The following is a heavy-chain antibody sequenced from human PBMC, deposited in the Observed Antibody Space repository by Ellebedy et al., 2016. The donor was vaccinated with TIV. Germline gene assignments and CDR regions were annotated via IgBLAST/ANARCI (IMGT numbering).Heavy chain of an antibody. V-gene: IGHV3-30*14. CDR1: GFTFSRYS. CDR2: ISFDGNNE. Sequence: RGSLRLSXAASGFTFSRYSMHWVRQAPGKGLEWLAAISFDGNNEYYADSVKGRFTVSRDNSQNTVFLEMNSLRPEDTAIYYCARPTIILSFWGQGTLVTVSS. CDR3: ARPTIILSF. J-gene: IGHJ4*02. D-gene: IGHD1-1*01.